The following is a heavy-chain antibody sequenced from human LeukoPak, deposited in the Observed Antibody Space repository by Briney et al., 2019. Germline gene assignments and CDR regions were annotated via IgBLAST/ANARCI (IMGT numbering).Heavy chain of an antibody. D-gene: IGHD3-3*01. J-gene: IGHJ3*02. CDR2: VNPNSGGT. CDR3: ARNRITIFGVVKDAFDI. CDR1: GYTFTGYY. Sequence: SVKVSCKASGYTFTGYYMHWVRQAPGQGLEWMGWVNPNSGGTNYAQKFQGRVTMTRDTSISTAYMELSRLRSDDTAVYYCARNRITIFGVVKDAFDIWGQGTMVTVSS. V-gene: IGHV1-2*02.